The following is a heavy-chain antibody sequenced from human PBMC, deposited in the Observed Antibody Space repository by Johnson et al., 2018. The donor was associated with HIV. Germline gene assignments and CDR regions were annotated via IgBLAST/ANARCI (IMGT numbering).Heavy chain of an antibody. CDR3: AKDIGGDPNDAFDS. Sequence: QVLLVESGGGVVQPGRSLRLSCAASGFTFHDSYMSWIRQAPGKGLEWISYISGSGGTMYSADSVKGRFTISRDNAKNSLYLQMNSLRAEDTALYYCAKDIGGDPNDAFDSWGQGTMVTVSS. J-gene: IGHJ3*02. V-gene: IGHV3-11*01. D-gene: IGHD2-21*02. CDR2: ISGSGGTM. CDR1: GFTFHDSY.